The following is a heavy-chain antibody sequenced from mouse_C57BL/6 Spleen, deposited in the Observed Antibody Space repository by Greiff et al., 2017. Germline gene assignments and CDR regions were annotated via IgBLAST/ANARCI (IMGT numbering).Heavy chain of an antibody. Sequence: QVHLQQPGTELVKPGASLKLSCTASGYTFTSYCMPWVRQSPGQGLEWIGTISPSNGGTNYHEKFKRKSTLTGDNAASTAYMQLSSLTSEDSAVYYCARPLRCYPYAMDYWGQGTSVTVSS. D-gene: IGHD2-12*01. V-gene: IGHV1-53*01. CDR1: GYTFTSYC. CDR2: ISPSNGGT. J-gene: IGHJ4*01. CDR3: ARPLRCYPYAMDY.